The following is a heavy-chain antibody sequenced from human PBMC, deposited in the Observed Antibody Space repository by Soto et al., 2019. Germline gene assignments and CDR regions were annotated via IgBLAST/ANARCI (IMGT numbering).Heavy chain of an antibody. D-gene: IGHD2-2*01. CDR3: ARAAIGEPAALEN. CDR1: GGSISSGGYY. J-gene: IGHJ4*02. Sequence: ASETLSLTCTVSGGSISSGGYYWSWIRQYPGKGLEWIGYIYYSGGPFYNPSLKSRVTTSVDMSKNQFSLKMSSVTAADTAVYFCARAAIGEPAALENWGQGTLVTVSS. V-gene: IGHV4-31*03. CDR2: IYYSGGP.